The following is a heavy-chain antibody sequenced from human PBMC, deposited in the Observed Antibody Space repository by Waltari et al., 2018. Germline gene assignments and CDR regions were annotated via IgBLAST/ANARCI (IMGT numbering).Heavy chain of an antibody. CDR2: IQSKDRGEAT. CDR3: TTLDAPWGG. J-gene: IGHJ4*02. Sequence: EVEMVESGGASVKPGESLRISCVASGFTFPPAWLTWVRQVPGRGREWSGRIQSKDRGEATDFAAPVKGRFSISRDDSRNTVSLQMNTLKAEDTGIYYCTTLDAPWGGWGQGTLVTVSS. V-gene: IGHV3-15*02. D-gene: IGHD7-27*01. CDR1: GFTFPPAW.